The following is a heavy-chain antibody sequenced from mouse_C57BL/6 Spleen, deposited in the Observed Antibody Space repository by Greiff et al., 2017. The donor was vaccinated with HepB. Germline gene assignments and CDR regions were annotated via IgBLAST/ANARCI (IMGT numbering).Heavy chain of an antibody. CDR1: GFNIKDDY. CDR3: TMHSNYVGFAY. V-gene: IGHV14-4*01. J-gene: IGHJ3*01. D-gene: IGHD2-5*01. Sequence: VQLQQSGAELVRPGASVKLSCTASGFNIKDDYMHWVKQRPEQGLEWIGWIDPENGDTEYASKFQGKATITADTSSNTAYLQLSSLTSEDTAVYYCTMHSNYVGFAYWGQGTLVTVSA. CDR2: IDPENGDT.